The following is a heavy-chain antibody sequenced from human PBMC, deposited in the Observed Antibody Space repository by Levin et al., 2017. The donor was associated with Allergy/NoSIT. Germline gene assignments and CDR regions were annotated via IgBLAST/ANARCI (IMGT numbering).Heavy chain of an antibody. CDR1: GFIFSNYA. CDR2: VSYDGRNK. V-gene: IGHV3-30*04. Sequence: LSLTCAASGFIFSNYAMHWVRQAPGKGLEWVALVSYDGRNKFFADSVRGRFTIARDNSKSTMYLQVNSLRVEDTALYYCARQLYSYSSGWFDLWGQGTLVTVSS. J-gene: IGHJ5*02. D-gene: IGHD3-22*01. CDR3: ARQLYSYSSGWFDL.